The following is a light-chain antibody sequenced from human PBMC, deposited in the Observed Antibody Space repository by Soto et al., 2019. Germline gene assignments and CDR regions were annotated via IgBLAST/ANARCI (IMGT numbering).Light chain of an antibody. J-gene: IGKJ2*01. Sequence: DIQMTQSPSTLSASVGDRVTITCRASQRISSWLAWYQQKPGKAPKRLIYDASSLGSGFPSRFSGSGSGTEFTLTISILKPDDFAAYYCQQYNSYPYTFGQGTKLEIK. CDR2: DAS. CDR1: QRISSW. CDR3: QQYNSYPYT. V-gene: IGKV1-5*01.